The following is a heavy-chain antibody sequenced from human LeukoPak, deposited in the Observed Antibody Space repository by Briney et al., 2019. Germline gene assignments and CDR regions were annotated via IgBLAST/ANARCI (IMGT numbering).Heavy chain of an antibody. CDR2: ISSSSSYI. D-gene: IGHD1-7*01. Sequence: PGGTLRLSCAASGFTFSSYSMNWVRQPPGKGLEWVSAISSSSSYIYYADSVKGRFTISRDNAKNSLYLQMNSQRAEDTAVYYCARDRDWNSGFDYWGQGTLVTVSS. CDR3: ARDRDWNSGFDY. CDR1: GFTFSSYS. V-gene: IGHV3-21*01. J-gene: IGHJ4*02.